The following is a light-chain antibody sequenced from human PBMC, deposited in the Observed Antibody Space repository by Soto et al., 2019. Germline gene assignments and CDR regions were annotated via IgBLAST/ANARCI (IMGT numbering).Light chain of an antibody. CDR2: HAS. Sequence: DIQMTQSPSSLSASIGDRVNITCQASQNITNNLSWYQQKPGKAPNLLIYHASKLAKGVTSRFSGSGAGTYFSFIITTLQREDLATYYCQQYYGLPPLTFGQGTRLEI. CDR3: QQYYGLPPLT. V-gene: IGKV1-33*01. J-gene: IGKJ5*01. CDR1: QNITNN.